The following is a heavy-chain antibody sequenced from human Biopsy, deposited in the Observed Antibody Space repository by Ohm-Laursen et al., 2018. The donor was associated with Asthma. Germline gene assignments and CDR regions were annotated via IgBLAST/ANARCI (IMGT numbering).Heavy chain of an antibody. D-gene: IGHD3-3*01. J-gene: IGHJ4*02. CDR3: AKRRGYSDLTDFDH. CDR2: VSYDGGVV. V-gene: IGHV3-30*18. Sequence: SLSLSCSASGFVFRSHAMHWVRQAPGKGLEWVAVVSYDGGVVHYADSMKGRFTISRDNAKSTLYLQMNRLRTDDTAVYFCAKRRGYSDLTDFDHWGQGTLVTVSS. CDR1: GFVFRSHA.